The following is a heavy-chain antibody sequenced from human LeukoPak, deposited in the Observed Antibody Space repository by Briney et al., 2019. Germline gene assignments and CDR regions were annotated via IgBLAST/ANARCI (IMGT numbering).Heavy chain of an antibody. CDR1: GASVTSGSYY. CDR3: AREGGFYRPLDY. J-gene: IGHJ4*02. CDR2: VHLDGRT. Sequence: ETLSLTCTVSGASVTSGSYYWTCIRQPPGKGLEWIGEVHLDGRTNFNPSLKSRLTMSVDLSENHVSLKLTSVTAADTAVYYCAREGGFYRPLDYSGQGTLVTVSS. V-gene: IGHV4-61*03. D-gene: IGHD6-25*01.